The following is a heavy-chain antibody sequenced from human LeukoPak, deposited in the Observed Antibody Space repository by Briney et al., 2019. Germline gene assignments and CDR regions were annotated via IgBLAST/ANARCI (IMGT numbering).Heavy chain of an antibody. J-gene: IGHJ5*02. V-gene: IGHV4-61*01. CDR3: ARNVIVPTSASGYWFDP. Sequence: SETLSLTCTVSGGSISSGSYYWSWIRQPPGKGLEWIGYIYYSGSTNYNPSLKSRVTISVDTSKNQFSLKLSSVTAADTAVYYCARNVIVPTSASGYWFDPWGQGTLVTVSS. CDR2: IYYSGST. D-gene: IGHD2/OR15-2a*01. CDR1: GGSISSGSYY.